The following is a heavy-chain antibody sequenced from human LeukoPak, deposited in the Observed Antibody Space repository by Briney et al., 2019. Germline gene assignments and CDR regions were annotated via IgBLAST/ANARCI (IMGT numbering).Heavy chain of an antibody. D-gene: IGHD6-13*01. CDR3: ARLRAATGRIFFDY. CDR2: ISGSGGST. CDR1: GFTFSGYA. V-gene: IGHV3-23*01. J-gene: IGHJ4*02. Sequence: TGGSLRLSCAASGFTFSGYAMSWVRQAPGKGLEWVSAISGSGGSTYYADSVKGRFTIPRDNSKNTLYLQMNSLRAEDTAVYYCARLRAATGRIFFDYWGQGTLVTVSS.